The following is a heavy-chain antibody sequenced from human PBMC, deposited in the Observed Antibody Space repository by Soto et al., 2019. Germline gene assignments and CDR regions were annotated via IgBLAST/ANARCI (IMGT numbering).Heavy chain of an antibody. CDR3: ARQPATTYGSAGPPDV. CDR1: GGSISRSSYY. J-gene: IGHJ6*02. Sequence: QLQLQESGPGLVKPSETLSLTCTVSGGSISRSSYYWGWIRQPPGKGLEWIGSIYYSGSTYYNPSLKSRATISVDTSKNQFSLKLSSVTAADTAVYYCARQPATTYGSAGPPDVWGQGTTVTVSS. D-gene: IGHD3-10*01. CDR2: IYYSGST. V-gene: IGHV4-39*01.